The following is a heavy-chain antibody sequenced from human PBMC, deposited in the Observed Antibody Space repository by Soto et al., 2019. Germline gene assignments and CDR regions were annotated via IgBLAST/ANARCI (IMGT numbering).Heavy chain of an antibody. V-gene: IGHV4-39*01. CDR3: ARRTYQLLLDGLLYFDY. J-gene: IGHJ4*02. D-gene: IGHD2-2*01. Sequence: QLQLQESGPGLVKPSETLSLTCTVSGGSISSSSYYWGWIRQPPGKGLEWIGSIYYSGSTYYNPSLKSRVTISVDTSKIQFSLKLSSLTAADTAVYYCARRTYQLLLDGLLYFDYWGQGTLVTVSS. CDR1: GGSISSSSYY. CDR2: IYYSGST.